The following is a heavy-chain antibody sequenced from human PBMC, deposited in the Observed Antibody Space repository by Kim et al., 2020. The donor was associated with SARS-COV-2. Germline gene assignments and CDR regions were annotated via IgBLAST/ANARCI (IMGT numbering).Heavy chain of an antibody. V-gene: IGHV3-11*05. D-gene: IGHD1-1*01. CDR2: ISGSSSYR. CDR1: GFSFGDYY. J-gene: IGHJ4*02. CDR3: ARDRTGTGVVDY. Sequence: GGSLRLSCVASGFSFGDYYMSWIRQAPGKGLEWVSYISGSSSYRNSTDSVKGRFTISRDNAKNSVFLQMNSLRREDTAVYFCARDRTGTGVVDYWGQGT.